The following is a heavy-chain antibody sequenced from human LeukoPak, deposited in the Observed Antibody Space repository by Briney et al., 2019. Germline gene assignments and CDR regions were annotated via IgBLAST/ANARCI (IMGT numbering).Heavy chain of an antibody. CDR3: ATALGITGTTSGYFDY. CDR1: GYTFTSYY. J-gene: IGHJ4*02. D-gene: IGHD1-20*01. Sequence: ASVKVSCKASGYTFTSYYMHWVRQAPGQGLEWMGIINPSGGSTSYAQKFQGRVTMTRDTSTSTVYMELSSLRSEDTAVYYCATALGITGTTSGYFDYWGQGALVTVSS. V-gene: IGHV1-46*01. CDR2: INPSGGST.